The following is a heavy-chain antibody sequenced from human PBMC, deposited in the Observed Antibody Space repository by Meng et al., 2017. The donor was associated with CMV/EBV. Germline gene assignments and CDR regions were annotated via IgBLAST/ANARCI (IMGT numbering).Heavy chain of an antibody. Sequence: QRQEPAPGLLKPSEPLSLTCTVSGGSISSSSYYWGWIRQPPGKGLEWIGSIYYSGSTYYNPSLKSRVTISVDTSKNQFSLKLSSVTAADTAVYYCARDSAVAGVVDYWGQGTLVTVSS. CDR3: ARDSAVAGVVDY. D-gene: IGHD6-19*01. V-gene: IGHV4-39*07. CDR1: GGSISSSSYY. J-gene: IGHJ4*02. CDR2: IYYSGST.